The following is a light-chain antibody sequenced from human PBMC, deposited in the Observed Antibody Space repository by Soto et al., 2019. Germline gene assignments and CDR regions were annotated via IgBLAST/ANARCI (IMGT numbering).Light chain of an antibody. Sequence: QSVLTQPRSVSGSPGQSVTVSCTGTSSDVGGYDYVSWYQQHPGKAPKLIIYDVRKRPSGVPDRFSGSKSGNTASLTISGLQADDEADYYCSLYTSENAYVFGTGTKVTVL. CDR1: SSDVGGYDY. V-gene: IGLV2-11*01. J-gene: IGLJ1*01. CDR3: SLYTSENAYV. CDR2: DVR.